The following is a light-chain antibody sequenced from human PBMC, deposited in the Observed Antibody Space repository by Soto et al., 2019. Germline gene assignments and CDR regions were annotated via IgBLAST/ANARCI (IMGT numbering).Light chain of an antibody. V-gene: IGKV1-5*03. Sequence: DIQMTQSPSTLSASVGDRVTITCRASQSISTWLAWYQQKPGKAPKLLMYKASSLKSGVPSRFSGSGSGTEFTLTISSLQPDDFETYYCQQYSTYPWTFGQGTKMEIK. CDR1: QSISTW. J-gene: IGKJ1*01. CDR2: KAS. CDR3: QQYSTYPWT.